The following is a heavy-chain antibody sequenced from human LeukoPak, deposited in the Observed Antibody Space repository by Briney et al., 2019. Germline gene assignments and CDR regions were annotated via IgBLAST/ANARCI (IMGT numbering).Heavy chain of an antibody. CDR3: ARDRDSSGWFDY. CDR2: IYYSGSA. J-gene: IGHJ4*02. CDR1: GGSISGYY. Sequence: SETLSLTCTVSGGSISGYYWGWIRQPPGKGLEWIGYIYYSGSANYNPSLKSRVTISVDTSKNQFSLRMSSLTAADTAVYYCARDRDSSGWFDYWGQGTLVTVSS. D-gene: IGHD6-19*01. V-gene: IGHV4-59*01.